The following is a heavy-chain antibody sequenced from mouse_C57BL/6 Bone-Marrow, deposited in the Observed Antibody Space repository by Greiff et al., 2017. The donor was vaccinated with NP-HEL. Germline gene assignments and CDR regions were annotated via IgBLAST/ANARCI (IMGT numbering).Heavy chain of an antibody. V-gene: IGHV10-1*01. Sequence: GGGLVQPKGSLKLSCAASGFSFNTYAMNWVRQAPGKGLDWVARIRSKSNNYATYYADSVKDRFTISRDDSESMLYRQMNNLKTEDTAMYYCVRHGSSYAWFAYWGQGTLVTVSA. CDR1: GFSFNTYA. CDR2: IRSKSNNYAT. CDR3: VRHGSSYAWFAY. D-gene: IGHD1-1*01. J-gene: IGHJ3*01.